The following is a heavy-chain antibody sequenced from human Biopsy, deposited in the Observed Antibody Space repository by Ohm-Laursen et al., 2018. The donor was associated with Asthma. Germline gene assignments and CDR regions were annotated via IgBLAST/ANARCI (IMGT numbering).Heavy chain of an antibody. CDR2: HDHEEGGT. Sequence: ASVKVSCKISGYSLTDLSMHWVRQAPGQGLEWMGGHDHEEGGTVNARRFQGRVTMTEDPSTDTAYMELSSLSSDDTAVYYCASDFPKDYVRYNFQFWGQGTLVTVSS. CDR3: ASDFPKDYVRYNFQF. D-gene: IGHD4-17*01. V-gene: IGHV1-24*01. CDR1: GYSLTDLS. J-gene: IGHJ4*02.